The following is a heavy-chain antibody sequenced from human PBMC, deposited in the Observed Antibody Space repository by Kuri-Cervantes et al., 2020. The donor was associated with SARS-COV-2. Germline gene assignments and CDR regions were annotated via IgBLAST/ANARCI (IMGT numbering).Heavy chain of an antibody. CDR1: GYSISSGYY. Sequence: SETLSLTCTVSGYSISSGYYWGWIRQPPGKGLEWIGSIYHSGSTYYNPSLKSRVTISVDTSKNQFSLKLSSVTAADTAVYYCARAIYCSSTSCSYYFDYWGQGTLVTVSS. CDR2: IYHSGST. CDR3: ARAIYCSSTSCSYYFDY. V-gene: IGHV4-38-2*02. D-gene: IGHD2-2*01. J-gene: IGHJ4*02.